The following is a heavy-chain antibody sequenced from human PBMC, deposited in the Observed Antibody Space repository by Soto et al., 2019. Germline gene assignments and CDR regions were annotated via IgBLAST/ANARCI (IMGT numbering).Heavy chain of an antibody. D-gene: IGHD3-3*01. Sequence: PGGSLRLSCAASGFTFSSYAMSWVRQAPGKGLEWVSAISGSGGSTYYADSVKGRFTISRDNSKNTLYLQMNSLSAEDTAVYYCARRFLRWPPPYYFGMDVWGQGTTVTVSS. CDR3: ARRFLRWPPPYYFGMDV. CDR2: ISGSGGST. CDR1: GFTFSSYA. V-gene: IGHV3-23*01. J-gene: IGHJ6*02.